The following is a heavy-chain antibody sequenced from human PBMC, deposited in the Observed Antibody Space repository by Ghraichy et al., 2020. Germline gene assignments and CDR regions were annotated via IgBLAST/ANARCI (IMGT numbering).Heavy chain of an antibody. CDR3: ARYGANGSGYSEGGRGFDY. D-gene: IGHD3-22*01. Sequence: ASVKVSCKASGYTFTSYDINWVRQATGQGLEWMGWMNPNSGNTGYAQKFQGRVTMTRNTSISTAYMELSSLRSEDTAVYYCARYGANGSGYSEGGRGFDYWGQGTLVTVSS. CDR2: MNPNSGNT. V-gene: IGHV1-8*01. J-gene: IGHJ4*02. CDR1: GYTFTSYD.